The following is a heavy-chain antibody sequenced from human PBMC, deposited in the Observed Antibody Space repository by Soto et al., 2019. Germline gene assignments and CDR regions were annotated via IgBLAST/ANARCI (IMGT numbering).Heavy chain of an antibody. CDR3: ARDETEGEYSSSSKGHVGYYYYGMDV. J-gene: IGHJ6*02. CDR1: GFTFSSYW. V-gene: IGHV3-7*03. D-gene: IGHD6-6*01. Sequence: PGGSLRLSCAASGFTFSSYWMSWVRQAPGKGLEWVANIKQDGSEKYYVDSVKGRFTISRDNAKNSLYLQMNSLRAEDTAVYYCARDETEGEYSSSSKGHVGYYYYGMDVWGQGTTVTVSS. CDR2: IKQDGSEK.